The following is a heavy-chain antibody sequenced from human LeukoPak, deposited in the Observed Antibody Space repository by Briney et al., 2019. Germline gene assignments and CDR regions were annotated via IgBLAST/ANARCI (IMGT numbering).Heavy chain of an antibody. CDR3: ASLYSGYEN. CDR2: INHSGRT. CDR1: GGSFSGFY. J-gene: IGHJ4*02. V-gene: IGHV4-34*01. Sequence: SETLSLSCAVSGGSFSGFYWSWVREPPGKGLRWIGGINHSGRTKYNPSLKGRVTIAVDTSKNQFSLKLSSVTAADTAVYYCASLYSGYENWGQGTLVTVSS. D-gene: IGHD5-12*01.